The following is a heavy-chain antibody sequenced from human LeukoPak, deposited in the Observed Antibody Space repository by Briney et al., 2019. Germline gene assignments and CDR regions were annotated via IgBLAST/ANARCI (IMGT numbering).Heavy chain of an antibody. CDR2: IYYSGST. J-gene: IGHJ4*02. Sequence: SETLSLTCTVSGGSFSSYYWSWIRQPPGKGLEWIGYIYYSGSTNYNPSLKSRVTIPVDTSKNQFSLKLSSVTAADTAVYYCARVPSSSYGTENWGQGTLVTVSS. CDR1: GGSFSSYY. CDR3: ARVPSSSYGTEN. V-gene: IGHV4-59*01. D-gene: IGHD6-6*01.